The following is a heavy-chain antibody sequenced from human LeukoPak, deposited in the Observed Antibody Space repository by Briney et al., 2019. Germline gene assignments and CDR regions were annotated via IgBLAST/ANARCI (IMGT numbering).Heavy chain of an antibody. Sequence: ESLKISCKGSGYSFTSYWIGWVRQMPGKGLEWMGIIYPGDSDTRYSPSFQGQVTISADKSISTAYLQWSSLKASDTAMYYCARLYDSSGYYYAFDIWGQGTMVTVSS. CDR3: ARLYDSSGYYYAFDI. D-gene: IGHD3-22*01. J-gene: IGHJ3*02. V-gene: IGHV5-51*01. CDR1: GYSFTSYW. CDR2: IYPGDSDT.